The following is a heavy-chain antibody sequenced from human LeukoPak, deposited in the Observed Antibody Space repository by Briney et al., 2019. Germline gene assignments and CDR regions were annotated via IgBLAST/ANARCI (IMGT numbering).Heavy chain of an antibody. CDR3: TRDPLRQLLVD. J-gene: IGHJ4*02. CDR1: GFTVSSNY. CDR2: IYSGGST. D-gene: IGHD1-1*01. Sequence: GALRLSFAASGFTVSSNYMSWVRQAPGRGLEWVAVIYSGGSTYYADSVKGRFTISRGNSKNTLYLQMNSLRVEDTAVYYCTRDPLRQLLVDWGQGTLVTVSS. V-gene: IGHV3-53*01.